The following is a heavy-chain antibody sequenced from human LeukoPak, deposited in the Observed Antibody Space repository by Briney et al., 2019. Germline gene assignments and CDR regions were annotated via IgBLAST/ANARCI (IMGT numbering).Heavy chain of an antibody. CDR1: GFTFSSYG. CDR3: AKDSLLLWFGELLGAGAFDI. D-gene: IGHD3-10*01. Sequence: GGSLGLSCAASGFTFSSYGMHWVRQAPGKGLEWVAFIRYDGSNKYYADSVKGRFTISRDNSKNTLYLQMNSLRAEDTAVYYCAKDSLLLWFGELLGAGAFDIWGQGTMVTVSS. V-gene: IGHV3-30*02. J-gene: IGHJ3*02. CDR2: IRYDGSNK.